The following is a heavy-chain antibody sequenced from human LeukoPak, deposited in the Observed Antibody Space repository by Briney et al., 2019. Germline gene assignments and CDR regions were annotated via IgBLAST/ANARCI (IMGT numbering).Heavy chain of an antibody. CDR1: GGTFSSYA. CDR3: ARDMIPSGATQGDLSEDY. Sequence: SVKVSCKASGGTFSSYAISWVRQAPGQGLEWMGGIIPIFGTANYAQKFQGRVTITTDESTSTAYMELSSLRSEDTAVYYCARDMIPSGATQGDLSEDYWGQGTLVTVSS. J-gene: IGHJ4*02. V-gene: IGHV1-69*05. CDR2: IIPIFGTA. D-gene: IGHD1-26*01.